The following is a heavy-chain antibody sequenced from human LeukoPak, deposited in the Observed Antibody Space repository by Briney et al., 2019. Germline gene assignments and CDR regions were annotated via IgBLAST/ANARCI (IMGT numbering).Heavy chain of an antibody. CDR2: ISSSGSTI. V-gene: IGHV3-48*03. CDR1: GFTFSSYE. Sequence: PGGSLRLSCAASGFTFSSYEMNWVRQPPGKGLEWVSYISSSGSTIYYADSVKGRFSISRDNAKNSLYLQMNSLRAEDTAVYYCATEYNWNDFDYWGQGTLVTVSS. D-gene: IGHD1-20*01. CDR3: ATEYNWNDFDY. J-gene: IGHJ4*02.